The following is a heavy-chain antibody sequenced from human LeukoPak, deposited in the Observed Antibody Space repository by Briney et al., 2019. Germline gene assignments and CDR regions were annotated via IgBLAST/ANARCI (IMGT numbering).Heavy chain of an antibody. CDR2: ISSNGGST. CDR3: VKGGYYDSSGTFDY. V-gene: IGHV3-64D*06. D-gene: IGHD3-22*01. J-gene: IGHJ4*02. CDR1: GFTFSSYA. Sequence: GGSLRPSCTASGFTFSSYAMHWVRQAPGKGLEYVSAISSNGGSTYYADSVKGRFTISRDNSKNTLYLQMSSLRAEDTAVYYCVKGGYYDSSGTFDYWGQGTLVTVSS.